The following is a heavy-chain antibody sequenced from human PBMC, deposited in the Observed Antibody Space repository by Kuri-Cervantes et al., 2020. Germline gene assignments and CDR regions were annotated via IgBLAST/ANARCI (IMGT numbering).Heavy chain of an antibody. V-gene: IGHV1-69*13. J-gene: IGHJ6*02. CDR3: ARDPTYYDSSGRLFPSPYYYGMDV. Sequence: SVKVSCKASGGTFSSYAISWVRQAPGQGLEWMGEIIPIFGTANYAQKFQGRVTITADESTSTAYMELSSLRSEDTAVYYCARDPTYYDSSGRLFPSPYYYGMDVWGQGTTVTVSS. D-gene: IGHD3-22*01. CDR2: IIPIFGTA. CDR1: GGTFSSYA.